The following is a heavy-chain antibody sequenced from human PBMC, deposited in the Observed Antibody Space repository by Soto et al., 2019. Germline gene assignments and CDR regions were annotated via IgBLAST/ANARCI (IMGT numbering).Heavy chain of an antibody. J-gene: IGHJ4*02. Sequence: GGSLRLSCAASGFTFSNAWMNWVRQAPGKGLEWVGRIKSKTDGGTTDYAAPVKGRFPISRDDSKNTLYLQMNSLKTEDTAVYYCTTDDSSGWYDRLYWGQGTLVTVSS. D-gene: IGHD6-19*01. V-gene: IGHV3-15*07. CDR1: GFTFSNAW. CDR2: IKSKTDGGTT. CDR3: TTDDSSGWYDRLY.